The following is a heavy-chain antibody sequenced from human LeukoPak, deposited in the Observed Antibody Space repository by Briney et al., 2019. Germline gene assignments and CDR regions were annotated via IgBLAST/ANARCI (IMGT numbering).Heavy chain of an antibody. J-gene: IGHJ4*02. Sequence: ASVKVSCKAAGYTFTSYYMHWVRQAPGQGLEWMGIINPSGGSTSYAQKFQGRVTMTRDTSASTVYMELSSLRSEDTAVYYCARVGYCRGDICYNEYRGQGTLVTVSS. CDR1: GYTFTSYY. CDR2: INPSGGST. CDR3: ARVGYCRGDICYNEY. D-gene: IGHD2-15*01. V-gene: IGHV1-46*01.